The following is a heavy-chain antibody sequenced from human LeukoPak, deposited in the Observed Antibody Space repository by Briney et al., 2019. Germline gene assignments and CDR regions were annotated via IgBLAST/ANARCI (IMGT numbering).Heavy chain of an antibody. J-gene: IGHJ4*02. V-gene: IGHV1-2*06. CDR3: ARVGDYGDYTWYFDY. CDR1: GYTFTGYY. Sequence: ASVKVSCKASGYTFTGYYMHWARQAPGQGLEWMGRINPNSGGTNYAQKFQGRVTMTRDTSISTAYMELSRLRSDDTAVYYCARVGDYGDYTWYFDYWGQGTLVTVSS. D-gene: IGHD4-17*01. CDR2: INPNSGGT.